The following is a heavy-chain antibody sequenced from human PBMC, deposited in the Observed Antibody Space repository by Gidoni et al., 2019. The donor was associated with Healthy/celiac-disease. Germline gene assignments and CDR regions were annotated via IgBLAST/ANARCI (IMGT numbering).Heavy chain of an antibody. CDR3: ARHYQLVAGPRSGIYYYYYGMDV. Sequence: EVQLVQSGAEVKKPGESLRISCKGSGYSFTSYWISWVRQMPGKGLEWMGRIDPSDSYTNYSPSFQGHVTISADKSISTAYLQWSSLKASDTAMYYCARHYQLVAGPRSGIYYYYYGMDVWGQGTTVTVSS. D-gene: IGHD6-13*01. CDR2: IDPSDSYT. V-gene: IGHV5-10-1*03. J-gene: IGHJ6*02. CDR1: GYSFTSYW.